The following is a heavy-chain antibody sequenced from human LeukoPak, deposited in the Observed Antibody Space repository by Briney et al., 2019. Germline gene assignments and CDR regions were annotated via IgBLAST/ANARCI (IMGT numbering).Heavy chain of an antibody. CDR3: ARRLATIEDY. V-gene: IGHV3-21*01. CDR1: GFTFSSYS. CDR2: ISSSSSYI. J-gene: IGHJ4*02. Sequence: SGGSLRLSCAASGFTFSSYSMNWVRQAPGKGLEWVSSISSSSSYIYYADSVKGRFTISRDNAKNSLYLQMNSLRAEDTAVYYCARRLATIEDYWGQGTLVTVSS. D-gene: IGHD5-24*01.